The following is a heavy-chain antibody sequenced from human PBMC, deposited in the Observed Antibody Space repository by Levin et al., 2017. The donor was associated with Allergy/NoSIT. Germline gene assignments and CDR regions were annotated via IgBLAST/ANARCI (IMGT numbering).Heavy chain of an antibody. V-gene: IGHV3-21*01. D-gene: IGHD6-13*01. J-gene: IGHJ3*02. CDR1: GFTFSSYS. CDR3: ARDVGSSSRGGAFDI. Sequence: PGGSLRLSCAASGFTFSSYSMNWVRQAPGKGLEWVSSISSSSSYIYYADSVKGRFTISRDNAKNSLYLQMNSLRAEDTAVYYCARDVGSSSRGGAFDIWGQGTMVTVSS. CDR2: ISSSSSYI.